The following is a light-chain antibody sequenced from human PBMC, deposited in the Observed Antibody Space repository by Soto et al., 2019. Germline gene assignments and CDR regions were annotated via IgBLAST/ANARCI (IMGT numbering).Light chain of an antibody. CDR1: SSNIGSNT. CDR3: AAWDESLKAVV. CDR2: SNI. V-gene: IGLV1-44*01. J-gene: IGLJ2*01. Sequence: QSVVTQPPSAVGAPGQRVTISCSGSSSNIGSNTVNWYQQVPGTAPKLRIFSNIQRPSGVPDRFSGSRSGPSASLAINGLQSEDEADYHCAAWDESLKAVVFGGGTKVTVL.